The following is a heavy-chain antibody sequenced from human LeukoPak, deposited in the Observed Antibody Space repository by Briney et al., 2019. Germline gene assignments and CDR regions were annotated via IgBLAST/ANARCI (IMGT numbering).Heavy chain of an antibody. Sequence: GGSLRLSCAASGFTFSSYAMSWVRQAPGKGLEWVSYISTSGGTIYYADSLKGRFTISRDHAKNSLYLQMNSLRPEDTAVYYCAREFTYGDYVDYWGQGTLVTVSS. CDR2: ISTSGGTI. CDR1: GFTFSSYA. D-gene: IGHD4-17*01. CDR3: AREFTYGDYVDY. V-gene: IGHV3-48*03. J-gene: IGHJ4*02.